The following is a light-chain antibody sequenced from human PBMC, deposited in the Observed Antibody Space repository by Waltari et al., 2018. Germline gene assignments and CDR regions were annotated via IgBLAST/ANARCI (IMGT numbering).Light chain of an antibody. CDR3: SSSTTTTLI. Sequence: QSVLTQPPSVSGAPGQRVPIPCTGSSSKLGAGYDVQWYQQLPGTAPNLLIYDNINRPSGVPDRFSGSKSGTSASLAITGLQAEDEADYYCSSSTTTTLIFGGGTKLTVL. V-gene: IGLV1-40*01. J-gene: IGLJ2*01. CDR1: SSKLGAGYD. CDR2: DNI.